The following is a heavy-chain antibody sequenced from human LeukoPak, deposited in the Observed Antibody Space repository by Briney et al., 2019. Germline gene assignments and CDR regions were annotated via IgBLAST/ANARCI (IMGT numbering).Heavy chain of an antibody. D-gene: IGHD5-24*01. Sequence: ASVKVSCKASGYTFTSYGISWERQAPGQGLEWMGWISVYNGNINYAQKFQGRVTMTTDTSMTTAYMELRSLRSDDTAVYYCARVHERWRLKNWGQGTLVTVSS. CDR3: ARVHERWRLKN. CDR1: GYTFTSYG. V-gene: IGHV1-18*01. CDR2: ISVYNGNI. J-gene: IGHJ4*02.